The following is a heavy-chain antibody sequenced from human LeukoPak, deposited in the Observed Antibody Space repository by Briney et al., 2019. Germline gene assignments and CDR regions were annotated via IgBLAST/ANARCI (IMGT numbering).Heavy chain of an antibody. CDR3: TSPYWSDAFDI. Sequence: GGSLRLSCAASGFTFSGSAIHWVRQASGKGLEWVGRIRSKANSYATAYAASVKGRFTISRDDSKNTAYLQMNSLKTEDTAVYYCTSPYWSDAFDIWGQGTMVTVSS. CDR2: IRSKANSYAT. CDR1: GFTFSGSA. D-gene: IGHD2-15*01. V-gene: IGHV3-73*01. J-gene: IGHJ3*02.